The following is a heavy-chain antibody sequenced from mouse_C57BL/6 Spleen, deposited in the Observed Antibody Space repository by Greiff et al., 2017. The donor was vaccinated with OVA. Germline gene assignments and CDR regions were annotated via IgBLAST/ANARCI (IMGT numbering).Heavy chain of an antibody. CDR2: ISNGGGST. D-gene: IGHD1-1*01. Sequence: EVMLVESGGGLVQPGGSLKLSCAASGFTFSDYYMYWVRQTPEKRLEWVAYISNGGGSTYYPDTVKGRFTISRDNAKNTLYLQMSRLKSEDTAMYYCARHGTTVVAEAMDYWGQGTSVTVSS. CDR1: GFTFSDYY. V-gene: IGHV5-12*01. J-gene: IGHJ4*01. CDR3: ARHGTTVVAEAMDY.